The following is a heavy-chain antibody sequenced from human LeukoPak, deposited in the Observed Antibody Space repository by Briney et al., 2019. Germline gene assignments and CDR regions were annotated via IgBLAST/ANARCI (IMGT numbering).Heavy chain of an antibody. J-gene: IGHJ4*02. CDR3: VRGESWAFDY. CDR1: GFTFSNYW. CDR2: IKQDGSEE. V-gene: IGHV3-7*05. Sequence: SGGSLRLSCAASGFTFSNYWMSWVGQAPGKGLEWVANIKQDGSEEYYVDSVKGRFTIYRDNAKKSLYLQMTSLRAEDTAVYYCVRGESWAFDYWGQGTLVTVSS. D-gene: IGHD1-26*01.